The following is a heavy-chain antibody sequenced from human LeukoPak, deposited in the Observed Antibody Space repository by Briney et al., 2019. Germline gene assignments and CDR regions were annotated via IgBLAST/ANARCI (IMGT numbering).Heavy chain of an antibody. Sequence: PSETLSLTCAVYGGSFSGYYWSWIRQPPGKGLEWIGETNHSGSTNYNPSLKSRVTISVDTSKNQFSLKLSSVTAADTAVYYCARVRRYYYDSSGYYIFDYWGQGTLVTVSS. V-gene: IGHV4-34*01. J-gene: IGHJ4*02. D-gene: IGHD3-22*01. CDR1: GGSFSGYY. CDR3: ARVRRYYYDSSGYYIFDY. CDR2: TNHSGST.